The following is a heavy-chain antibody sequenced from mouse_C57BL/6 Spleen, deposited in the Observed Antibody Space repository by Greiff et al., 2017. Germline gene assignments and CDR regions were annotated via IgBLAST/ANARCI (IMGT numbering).Heavy chain of an antibody. V-gene: IGHV1-72*01. Sequence: QSCKASGYTFTSYWMHWVKQRPGRGLEWIGRIDPNSGGTKYNEKFKSKATLTVDKPSSTAYMQLSSLTSEDSAVYYCARGDYYGSSYDFAYWGQGTLVTVSA. J-gene: IGHJ3*01. D-gene: IGHD1-1*01. CDR1: GYTFTSYW. CDR2: IDPNSGGT. CDR3: ARGDYYGSSYDFAY.